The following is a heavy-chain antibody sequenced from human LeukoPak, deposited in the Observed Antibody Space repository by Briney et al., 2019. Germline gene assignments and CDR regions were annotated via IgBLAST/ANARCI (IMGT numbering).Heavy chain of an antibody. CDR3: ARDREVVTAKAQMDV. D-gene: IGHD2-21*02. J-gene: IGHJ6*04. Sequence: PGGSLRLSCAVSGLTVSTNHMSWVRQAPGKGLEWVSVIYNDGNTYYTDSVKGRFTISRDNSKNTLFLQMNSLRAEDTAMYYCARDREVVTAKAQMDVWGKGTTVTVSS. V-gene: IGHV3-53*01. CDR2: IYNDGNT. CDR1: GLTVSTNH.